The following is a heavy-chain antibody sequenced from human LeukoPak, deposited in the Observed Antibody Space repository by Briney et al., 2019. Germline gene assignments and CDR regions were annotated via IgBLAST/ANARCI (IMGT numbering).Heavy chain of an antibody. V-gene: IGHV3-30*04. CDR3: ARDTGFSGTKYPDY. D-gene: IGHD1-26*01. J-gene: IGHJ4*02. CDR1: GFTLSSYA. Sequence: GRSLRLSCAASGFTLSSYAMHWVRQAPGKGLEWVAVISYDGSNKYYADSVKGRFTISRDNSKNTLYLQMNSLRAEDTALYYCARDTGFSGTKYPDYWGQGTLVTVSS. CDR2: ISYDGSNK.